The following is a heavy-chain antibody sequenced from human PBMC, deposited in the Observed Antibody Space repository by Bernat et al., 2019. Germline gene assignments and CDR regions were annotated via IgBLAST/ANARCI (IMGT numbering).Heavy chain of an antibody. Sequence: EVQLVESGGGLVKPGGSLRLSCAASGFTFSSYSMNWVRQAPGKGLEWVSSISSSSSYIYYADSVKGRFTISRDNAKNSLYLQMNSLRAEDTAVYYCARGRGETTVLEYWGQGTLVTVSS. J-gene: IGHJ4*02. CDR2: ISSSSSYI. V-gene: IGHV3-21*01. D-gene: IGHD4-17*01. CDR1: GFTFSSYS. CDR3: ARGRGETTVLEY.